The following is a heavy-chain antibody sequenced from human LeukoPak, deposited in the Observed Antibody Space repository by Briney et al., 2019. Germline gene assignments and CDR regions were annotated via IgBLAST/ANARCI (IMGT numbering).Heavy chain of an antibody. CDR1: GFTFSSYW. D-gene: IGHD6-25*01. V-gene: IGHV3-48*04. J-gene: IGHJ6*02. CDR2: ISSSGSTI. Sequence: GGSLRLSCAVSGFTFSSYWMSWVRQAPGKGLEWVSYISSSGSTIYYADSVKGRFTISRDNAKNSLYLQMNSLRAEDTAVYYCARGSDSSDYYYGMDVWGQGTTVTVSS. CDR3: ARGSDSSDYYYGMDV.